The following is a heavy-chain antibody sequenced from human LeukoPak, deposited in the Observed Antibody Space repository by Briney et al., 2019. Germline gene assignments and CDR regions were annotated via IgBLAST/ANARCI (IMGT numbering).Heavy chain of an antibody. D-gene: IGHD6-19*01. CDR1: GGSISSSSYY. Sequence: SETLSLTCTVSGGSISSSSYYWGWIRQPPGKGLEWIGSIYYSGSTYYNPSLKSRVTISVDTSKNQFSLKLSSVTAADTAVYYCARDLGSGWYYYYYYMDVWGKGTTVTVSS. CDR3: ARDLGSGWYYYYYYMDV. J-gene: IGHJ6*03. CDR2: IYYSGST. V-gene: IGHV4-39*07.